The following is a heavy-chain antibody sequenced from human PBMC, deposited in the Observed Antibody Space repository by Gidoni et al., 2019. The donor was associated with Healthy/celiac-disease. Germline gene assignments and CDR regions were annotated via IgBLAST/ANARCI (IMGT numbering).Heavy chain of an antibody. CDR2: ISSSSSYI. CDR1: GFTFSSSS. V-gene: IGHV3-21*01. D-gene: IGHD2-15*01. J-gene: IGHJ4*02. Sequence: EVQLVESGGGLVKPGGSLRLSCAASGFTFSSSSMNWVRQAPGKGLEWVSSISSSSSYIYYADSVKGRFTISRDNAKNSLYLQMNSLRAEDTAVYYCARDLSFQVVAATPSDDYWGQGTLVTVSS. CDR3: ARDLSFQVVAATPSDDY.